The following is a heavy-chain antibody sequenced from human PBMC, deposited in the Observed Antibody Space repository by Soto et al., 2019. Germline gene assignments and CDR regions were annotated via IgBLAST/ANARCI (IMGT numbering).Heavy chain of an antibody. J-gene: IGHJ5*02. CDR2: INPSGGST. Sequence: ASVKVSCKASGYTFTSYYMHWVRQAPGQGPEWMGIINPSGGSTSYAQKFQGRVTMTRDTSTSTVYMELSSLRSEDTAVYYCARARAYYDILTGYWFDPWGQGTLVTVSS. D-gene: IGHD3-9*01. CDR1: GYTFTSYY. CDR3: ARARAYYDILTGYWFDP. V-gene: IGHV1-46*03.